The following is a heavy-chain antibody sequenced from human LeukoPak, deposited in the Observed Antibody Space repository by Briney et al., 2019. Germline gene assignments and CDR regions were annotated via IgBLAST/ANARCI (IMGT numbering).Heavy chain of an antibody. CDR1: GXPLSLYD. CDR2: IGTSGDP. V-gene: IGHV3-13*05. J-gene: IGHJ2*01. D-gene: IGHD4-17*01. CDR3: ARSYGAGYWYFDL. Sequence: GGPLRLSWAVSGXPLSLYDMHWARHSTGKGLEWVSAIGTSGDPYYPGSVKGRFSNSRENAKNSLYLQMNSLRAGDTAVYYCARSYGAGYWYFDLWGRGSLVTVSS.